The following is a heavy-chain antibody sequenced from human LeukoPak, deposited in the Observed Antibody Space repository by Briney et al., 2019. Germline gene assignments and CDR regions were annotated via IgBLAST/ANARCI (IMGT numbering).Heavy chain of an antibody. CDR3: AKDTYESSGGLDY. CDR1: GYTFTGYY. J-gene: IGHJ4*02. Sequence: VASVTVSCKASGYTFTGYYMHWVRQAPGQGLEWMGRINPNSGGTNYAQKFQGRVTMTRDTSISTAYMELSRLRSDDTAVYYCAKDTYESSGGLDYWGQGTLVTVSS. CDR2: INPNSGGT. V-gene: IGHV1-2*06. D-gene: IGHD3-22*01.